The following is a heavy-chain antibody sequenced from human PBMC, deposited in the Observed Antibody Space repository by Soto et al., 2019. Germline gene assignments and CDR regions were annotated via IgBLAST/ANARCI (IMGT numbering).Heavy chain of an antibody. D-gene: IGHD2-21*01. V-gene: IGHV4-4*02. CDR3: AALPPRTVVVFSERTT. CDR2: IYHSRIT. J-gene: IGHJ5*02. Sequence: QVQLRESGPRLVKPSGTLSLTCAVSGGSISSSYWWSWVRQAPGKGLQWIGEIYHSRITNYNPSLRSRVSMSVDKSTHEFSPSLTSVTAADTAAYYSAALPPRTVVVFSERTTWSQGTLVTVSS. CDR1: GGSISSSYW.